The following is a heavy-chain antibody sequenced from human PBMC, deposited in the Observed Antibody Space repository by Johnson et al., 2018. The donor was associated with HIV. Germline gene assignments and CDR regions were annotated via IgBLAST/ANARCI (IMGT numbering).Heavy chain of an antibody. V-gene: IGHV3-33*05. CDR2: ISYDESNK. CDR1: GFTFSSYG. Sequence: QVQLEESGGGVVQPGRSLRLSCAASGFTFSSYGMHWVRQAPGKGLEWVAVISYDESNKYYADSVKGRFTISRDNSKNTLYLQMSSLRAEDTAVYYCARGEDSSSWSVGAFDIWGQGTMVTVSS. D-gene: IGHD6-13*01. J-gene: IGHJ3*02. CDR3: ARGEDSSSWSVGAFDI.